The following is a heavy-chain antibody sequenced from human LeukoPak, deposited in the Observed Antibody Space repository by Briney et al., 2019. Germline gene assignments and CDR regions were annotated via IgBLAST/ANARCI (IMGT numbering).Heavy chain of an antibody. Sequence: GGSLRLSCAASGFTVSSNYMSWVRQAPGKGLGWVSVIYSGGSTYYADSVKGRFTISRHNSKNTLYLQMNSLRAEDTAVYYCARGSYDSSGYYSRAFDIWGQGTMVTVSS. CDR2: IYSGGST. J-gene: IGHJ3*02. D-gene: IGHD3-22*01. CDR1: GFTVSSNY. CDR3: ARGSYDSSGYYSRAFDI. V-gene: IGHV3-53*04.